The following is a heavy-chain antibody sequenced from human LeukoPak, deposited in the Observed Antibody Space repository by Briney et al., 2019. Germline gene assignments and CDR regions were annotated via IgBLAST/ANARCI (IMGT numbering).Heavy chain of an antibody. CDR3: AKDRYSGTYSPGDY. D-gene: IGHD1-26*01. CDR2: ISYDGSNK. CDR1: GFTFSSSG. V-gene: IGHV3-30*18. Sequence: GGSLRLSCAASGFTFSSSGMHWVRQAPGQGLEWVAGISYDGSNKYDADYVKGRFTITTDNSKNTLYLQMNSLRAEDTAMYYCAKDRYSGTYSPGDYWGQGTLVTVSS. J-gene: IGHJ4*02.